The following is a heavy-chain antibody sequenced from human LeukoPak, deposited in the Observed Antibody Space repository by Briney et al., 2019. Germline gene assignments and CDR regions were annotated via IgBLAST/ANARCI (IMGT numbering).Heavy chain of an antibody. CDR1: GYTFTSYD. Sequence: ASVKVSCKASGYTFTSYDINWVRQATGQGLEWMGWMNPNSGNTGYAQKFRGRVTMTRNTSISTAYMELSSLRSEDTAVYYCARAEYCSGGSCLSHWGQGTLVTVSS. D-gene: IGHD2-15*01. CDR2: MNPNSGNT. CDR3: ARAEYCSGGSCLSH. V-gene: IGHV1-8*01. J-gene: IGHJ4*02.